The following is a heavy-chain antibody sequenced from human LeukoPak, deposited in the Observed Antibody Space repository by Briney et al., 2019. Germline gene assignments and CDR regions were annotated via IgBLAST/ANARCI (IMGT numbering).Heavy chain of an antibody. Sequence: ASVKVSCKVSGYTLTELSMHWVRQAPGKGLEWMGGFDPEDGETIYAQKFQGRVTMTEDTSTDTAYMELSSLRSEDTAVYYCATAPLYTIRKLRDAFDIWGQGTMVTVSS. J-gene: IGHJ3*02. CDR3: ATAPLYTIRKLRDAFDI. V-gene: IGHV1-24*01. CDR2: FDPEDGET. CDR1: GYTLTELS. D-gene: IGHD3-3*01.